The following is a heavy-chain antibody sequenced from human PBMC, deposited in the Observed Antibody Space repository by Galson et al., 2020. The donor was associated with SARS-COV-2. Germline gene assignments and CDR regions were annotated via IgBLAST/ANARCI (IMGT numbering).Heavy chain of an antibody. J-gene: IGHJ4*02. D-gene: IGHD5-12*01. CDR2: IYPDDSDT. Sequence: GEPLKISCKGSGYSFANYWIGWVRQMPGKGLEWTGIIYPDDSDTRYSPSFQGQVTISADTSISTAYLQWSSLKASDTAMYYCARRFHRDGYNYEIDYWGQGTLVTVSS. CDR3: ARRFHRDGYNYEIDY. CDR1: GYSFANYW. V-gene: IGHV5-51*01.